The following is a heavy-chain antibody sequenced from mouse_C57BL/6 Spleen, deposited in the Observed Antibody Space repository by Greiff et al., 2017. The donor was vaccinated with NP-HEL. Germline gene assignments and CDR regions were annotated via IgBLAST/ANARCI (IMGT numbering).Heavy chain of an antibody. D-gene: IGHD2-4*01. CDR3: ASMITHYYAMDY. Sequence: VKLMESGPGLVQPSQSLSITCTVSGFSLTSYGVHWVRQSPGKGLEWLGVIWSGGSTDYNAAFIYRLSISKDNSKSQVFFKMNSLQADDTAIYYCASMITHYYAMDYWGQGTSVTVSS. CDR2: IWSGGST. V-gene: IGHV2-2*01. CDR1: GFSLTSYG. J-gene: IGHJ4*01.